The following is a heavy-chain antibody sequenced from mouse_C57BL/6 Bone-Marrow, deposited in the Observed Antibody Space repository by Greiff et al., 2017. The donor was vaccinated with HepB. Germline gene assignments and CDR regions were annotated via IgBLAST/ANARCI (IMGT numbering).Heavy chain of an antibody. CDR3: ARVYYYGSSYWYFDV. D-gene: IGHD1-1*01. CDR1: GYSITSDY. Sequence: VQLQQSGPGLAKPSQTLSLTCSVTGYSITSDYWNWIRKFPGNKLEYMGYISYSGSTYYNPSLKSRISITRDTSKNQYYLQLNSVTTEDTATYYCARVYYYGSSYWYFDVWGTGTTVTVSS. V-gene: IGHV3-8*01. CDR2: ISYSGST. J-gene: IGHJ1*03.